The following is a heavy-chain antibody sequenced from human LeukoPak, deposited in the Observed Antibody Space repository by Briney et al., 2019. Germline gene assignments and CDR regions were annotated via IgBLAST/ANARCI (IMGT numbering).Heavy chain of an antibody. V-gene: IGHV3-49*04. CDR2: IRSKAYGGTT. CDR1: GFTFGDYA. D-gene: IGHD2-2*01. CDR3: TRDYPFLGYCSSTSCPGDY. Sequence: GRSLRLSCTASGFTFGDYAMSWVRQAPGKGLEWVGFIRSKAYGGTTEYAASVKGRFTISRDDSKSIAYLQMNSLKTEDTAVYYCTRDYPFLGYCSSTSCPGDYWGQGTLVTVSP. J-gene: IGHJ4*02.